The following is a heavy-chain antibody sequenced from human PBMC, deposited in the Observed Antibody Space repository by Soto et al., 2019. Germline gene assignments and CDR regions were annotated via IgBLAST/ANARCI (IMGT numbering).Heavy chain of an antibody. CDR1: GFTFSRYW. D-gene: IGHD2-15*01. CDR2: IKQDGSEK. CDR3: ARGWVDIVVVVAADQCYFDY. Sequence: EVQLVESGGGLVQPGGSLRLSCAASGFTFSRYWMSWVRQAPGKGLEWVANIKQDGSEKYYVESVKGRFTIARDNAKNALYMQMNSLRAEDPAVYYCARGWVDIVVVVAADQCYFDYWGQGTLVTVSS. V-gene: IGHV3-7*03. J-gene: IGHJ4*02.